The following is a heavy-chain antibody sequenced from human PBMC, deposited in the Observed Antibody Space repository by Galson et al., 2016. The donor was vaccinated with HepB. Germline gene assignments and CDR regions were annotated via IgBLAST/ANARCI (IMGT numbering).Heavy chain of an antibody. CDR3: AKGSLSVVGTHFDH. D-gene: IGHD6-19*01. Sequence: SLRLSCAGSDFTFSSHAMIWVRQAPGKGLEWVSGISGSASSTYYVDSVKGRFTVSRDNSKNTLFLQMNSLRAEDTAFYYCAKGSLSVVGTHFDHGGQGTPVTVSS. J-gene: IGHJ4*02. V-gene: IGHV3-23*01. CDR2: ISGSASST. CDR1: DFTFSSHA.